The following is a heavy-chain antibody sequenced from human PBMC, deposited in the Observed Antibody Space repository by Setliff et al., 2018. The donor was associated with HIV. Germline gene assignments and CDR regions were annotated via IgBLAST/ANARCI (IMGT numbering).Heavy chain of an antibody. V-gene: IGHV4-34*01. CDR2: INHTGST. Sequence: ETLSLTCAVYGGSFNGYYWSWIRQSPGEGLEWIGEINHTGSTNYIPSLMSRVTISIGTYRNQFSLRLSSLTAADAAVYYCASCIFGDYARYFDLWGRGTLVTVSS. D-gene: IGHD4-17*01. CDR1: GGSFNGYY. CDR3: ASCIFGDYARYFDL. J-gene: IGHJ2*01.